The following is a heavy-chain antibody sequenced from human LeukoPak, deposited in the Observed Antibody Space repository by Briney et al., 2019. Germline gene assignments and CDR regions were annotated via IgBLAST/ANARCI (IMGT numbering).Heavy chain of an antibody. CDR1: GGSISSSSYY. D-gene: IGHD6-13*01. CDR2: IYYSGST. Sequence: SETLSLTCTVSGGSISSSSYYWGWIRQPPGKGLEWIGSIYYSGSTYYNPSLKSRVTISVDTSKNQFSLKLSSVTAADTAVYYCARHIPSAAAGFDYWGQGTLVTVSS. J-gene: IGHJ4*02. CDR3: ARHIPSAAAGFDY. V-gene: IGHV4-39*01.